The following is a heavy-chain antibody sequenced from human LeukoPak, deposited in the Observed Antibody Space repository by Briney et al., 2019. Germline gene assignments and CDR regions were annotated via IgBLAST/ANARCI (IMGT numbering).Heavy chain of an antibody. CDR1: GFTFTSYA. CDR3: AREEYSGYDTALFDY. D-gene: IGHD5-12*01. CDR2: IFGSGGNP. Sequence: PGGSLRLSCAATGFTFTSYAMYWVRQAPGKGLEWVSGIFGSGGNPHYADSVQGRFTISRDNYQNTVYLQMNSLRAEDTAVYYCAREEYSGYDTALFDYWGQGTLVTVSS. J-gene: IGHJ4*02. V-gene: IGHV3-23*01.